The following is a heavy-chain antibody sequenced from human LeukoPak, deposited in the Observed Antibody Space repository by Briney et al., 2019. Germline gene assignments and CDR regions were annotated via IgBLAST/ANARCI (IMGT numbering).Heavy chain of an antibody. V-gene: IGHV4-61*02. D-gene: IGHD3-22*01. CDR1: GGSISSGSYY. CDR2: IYTSGST. J-gene: IGHJ4*02. Sequence: PSETLSLTCTVSGGSISSGSYYWSWIRQPAGKGLEWIGRIYTSGSTNYNPSLKSRVTISVDTSKNQCSLKLSSVTAADTAVYYCARDGYYYGSSGYYYPEDWGQGTLVTVSS. CDR3: ARDGYYYGSSGYYYPED.